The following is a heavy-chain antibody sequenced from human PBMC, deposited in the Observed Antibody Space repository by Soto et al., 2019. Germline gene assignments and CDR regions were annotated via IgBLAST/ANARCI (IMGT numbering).Heavy chain of an antibody. CDR2: ISAYNGNT. CDR1: GYTFTSYG. Sequence: ASVKGSCKASGYTFTSYGISWVRQAPGQGLEWMGWISAYNGNTNYAQKFQGRVTITADESTSTAYMELSSLRSEDTAVYYCAPLGSPNWFDPWGQGTLVTVSS. CDR3: APLGSPNWFDP. V-gene: IGHV1-18*01. D-gene: IGHD1-26*01. J-gene: IGHJ5*02.